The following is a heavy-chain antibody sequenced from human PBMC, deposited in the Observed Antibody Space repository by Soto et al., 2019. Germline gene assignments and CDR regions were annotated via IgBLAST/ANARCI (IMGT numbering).Heavy chain of an antibody. CDR3: VQTTGWPGFDF. CDR2: IYGGGTT. D-gene: IGHD6-19*01. Sequence: EVQLVESGGGLIQPGGSLRLSCAASGFAVSSKYMTWVRQAPGKGLEWVSVIYGGGTTYYADSVKGRFTISRDTSKNTLYLQMNSLSAEVTAVYYCVQTTGWPGFDFWGQGTLVTVSS. CDR1: GFAVSSKY. V-gene: IGHV3-53*01. J-gene: IGHJ4*02.